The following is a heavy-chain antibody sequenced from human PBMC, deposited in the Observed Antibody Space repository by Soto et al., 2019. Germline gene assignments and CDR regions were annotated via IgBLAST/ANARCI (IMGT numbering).Heavy chain of an antibody. CDR3: ARASTTVTTLDY. D-gene: IGHD4-17*01. V-gene: IGHV4-59*01. J-gene: IGHJ4*02. Sequence: SGGSISSYYWSWIRQPPGKGLEWIGYIYYSGSTNYNPSLKSRVTISVDTSKNQFSLKLSSVTAADTAVYYCARASTTVTTLDYWGQGTLVTVSS. CDR1: GGSISSYY. CDR2: IYYSGST.